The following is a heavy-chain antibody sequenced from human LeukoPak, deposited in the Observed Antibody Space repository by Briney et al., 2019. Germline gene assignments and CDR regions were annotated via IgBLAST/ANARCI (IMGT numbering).Heavy chain of an antibody. CDR2: INPKNAGT. D-gene: IGHD6-19*01. J-gene: IGHJ4*02. Sequence: ASVKVSCKASGYTFTGHYMHWVRQAPGQGLEWMGWINPKNAGTNFAQRFQGRVTMTRDTSSSTVYMELSRLRSDDTAFYHCARTLDVAAVPGGLDYWGQGTLVTVSS. CDR3: ARTLDVAAVPGGLDY. V-gene: IGHV1-2*02. CDR1: GYTFTGHY.